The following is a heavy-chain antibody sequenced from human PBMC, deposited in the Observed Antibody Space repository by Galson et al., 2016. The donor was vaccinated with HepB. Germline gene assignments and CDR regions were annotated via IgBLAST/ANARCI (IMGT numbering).Heavy chain of an antibody. Sequence: SETLSLTCTVSGGSISTRTYYWVWIRQPPGKGLEWIGSINYSGNTYYNPSLNSRVTISVDTSKNQFSLRLSSVTAADTAVYYCASIVVVSSAPTNYFDYWGQGTLVTVSA. CDR1: GGSISTRTYY. J-gene: IGHJ4*02. D-gene: IGHD2-2*01. CDR2: INYSGNT. V-gene: IGHV4-39*01. CDR3: ASIVVVSSAPTNYFDY.